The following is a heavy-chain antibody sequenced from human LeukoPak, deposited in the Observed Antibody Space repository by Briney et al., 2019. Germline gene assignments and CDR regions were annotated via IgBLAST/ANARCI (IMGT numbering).Heavy chain of an antibody. V-gene: IGHV3-7*01. CDR1: GFTFSSYW. D-gene: IGHD3-10*01. CDR3: ARDRAYYYGSGSYAPLSDY. CDR2: IKQDGSEK. Sequence: GGSLRLSCAASGFTFSSYWMSWVRQAPGKGLEWVANIKQDGSEKYYVDSVKGRFTISRDNAKNSLYLQMNSLRAEDTAVYYCARDRAYYYGSGSYAPLSDYWGQGTLVTVSS. J-gene: IGHJ4*02.